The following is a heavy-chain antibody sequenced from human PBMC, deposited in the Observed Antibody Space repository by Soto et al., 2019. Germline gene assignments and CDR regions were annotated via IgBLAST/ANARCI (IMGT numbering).Heavy chain of an antibody. J-gene: IGHJ6*03. V-gene: IGHV3-21*01. CDR2: ISSSSSYI. CDR1: GFTFSSYS. Sequence: GGSLRLSCAASGFTFSSYSMNWVRQAPGKGLEWVSSISSSSSYIYYADSVKGRFTISRDNAKNSLYLQMNSLRAEDTAVYYCARVLKVVPAATVRGYYYYMDVWGKGTTVTVSS. CDR3: ARVLKVVPAATVRGYYYYMDV. D-gene: IGHD2-2*01.